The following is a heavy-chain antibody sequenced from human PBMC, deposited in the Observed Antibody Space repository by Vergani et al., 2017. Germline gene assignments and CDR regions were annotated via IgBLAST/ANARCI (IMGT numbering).Heavy chain of an antibody. CDR1: GFTFSNYW. Sequence: EVQLVESGGGLVQPGGSLRLSCAASGFTFSNYWMAWVRQAPGKGVEWVANINEDGGGKYYLGSVKGRFSISRDNTNNSLFLQLRSLRAEGAAVYYCARDCTRGVCPDNYGMDVWGQGATVTVSS. CDR2: INEDGGGK. J-gene: IGHJ6*02. CDR3: ARDCTRGVCPDNYGMDV. D-gene: IGHD2-8*01. V-gene: IGHV3-7*01.